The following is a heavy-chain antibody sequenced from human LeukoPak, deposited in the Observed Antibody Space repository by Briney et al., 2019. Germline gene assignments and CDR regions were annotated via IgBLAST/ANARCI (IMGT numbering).Heavy chain of an antibody. CDR3: ARVAMIAPGGWFDP. CDR2: IIPILGIA. Sequence: SVKVSCKASGGTFSSYAISWVRQAPGQGLEWMGRIIPILGIANYAQKFQGRVTITADKSTSTAYMELRSLRSEDTAVYYCARVAMIAPGGWFDPWGQGTLVTVPS. J-gene: IGHJ5*02. CDR1: GGTFSSYA. D-gene: IGHD3-22*01. V-gene: IGHV1-69*04.